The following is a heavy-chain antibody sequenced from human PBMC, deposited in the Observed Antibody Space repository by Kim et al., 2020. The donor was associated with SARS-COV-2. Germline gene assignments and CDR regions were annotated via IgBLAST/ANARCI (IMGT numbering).Heavy chain of an antibody. Sequence: GGSLRLSCAASGFTFSSYGMHWVRQAPGKGLEWVAVISYDGSNKYYADSVKGRFTISRDNSKNTLYLQMNSLRAEDTAVYYCAKPHSSSWYGYFDYWGQGTLVTVSS. CDR2: ISYDGSNK. D-gene: IGHD6-13*01. CDR1: GFTFSSYG. CDR3: AKPHSSSWYGYFDY. J-gene: IGHJ4*02. V-gene: IGHV3-30*18.